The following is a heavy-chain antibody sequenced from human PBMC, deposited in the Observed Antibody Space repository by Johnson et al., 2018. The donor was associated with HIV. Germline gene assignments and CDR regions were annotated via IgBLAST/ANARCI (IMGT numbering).Heavy chain of an antibody. Sequence: VQLVESGGGLVQPGGSLRLSCAASGFIVSSNYMNWVRQAPGKGLEWVSVINRGGTTYYADSVKGRFTSYRDNSKNTRYIQMNSLGAEDTAVYYGATTYSHYVDMYAFDIWGQGTMVTVSS. CDR3: ATTYSHYVDMYAFDI. V-gene: IGHV3-66*02. CDR2: INRGGTT. D-gene: IGHD4-11*01. J-gene: IGHJ3*02. CDR1: GFIVSSNY.